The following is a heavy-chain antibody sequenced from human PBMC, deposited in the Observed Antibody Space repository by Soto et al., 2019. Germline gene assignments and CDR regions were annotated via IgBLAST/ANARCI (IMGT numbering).Heavy chain of an antibody. CDR1: GYTFTSYA. CDR3: ARDAYCSGGSCYQYYYYYYGMDV. Sequence: ASVKVSCKASGYTFTSYAMHWVRQAPGQRLEWMGWINAGNGNTKYSQKFQGRVTITRDTSASTAYMELSSLRSEDTAVYYCARDAYCSGGSCYQYYYYYYGMDVWGQGTTVTVSS. V-gene: IGHV1-3*01. D-gene: IGHD2-15*01. CDR2: INAGNGNT. J-gene: IGHJ6*02.